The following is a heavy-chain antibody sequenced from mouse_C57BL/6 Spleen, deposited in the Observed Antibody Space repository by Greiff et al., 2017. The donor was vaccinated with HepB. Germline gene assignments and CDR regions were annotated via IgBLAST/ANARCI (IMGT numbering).Heavy chain of an antibody. Sequence: QVQLKQPGAELVMPGASVKLSCKASGYTFTSYWMHWVKQRPGQGLEWIGEIDPSDSYTNYNQKFKGKSTLTVDKSSSTAYMQLSSLTSEDSAVYYCARGVLLHWYFDVWGTGTTVTVSS. CDR1: GYTFTSYW. V-gene: IGHV1-69*01. D-gene: IGHD1-1*01. CDR2: IDPSDSYT. J-gene: IGHJ1*03. CDR3: ARGVLLHWYFDV.